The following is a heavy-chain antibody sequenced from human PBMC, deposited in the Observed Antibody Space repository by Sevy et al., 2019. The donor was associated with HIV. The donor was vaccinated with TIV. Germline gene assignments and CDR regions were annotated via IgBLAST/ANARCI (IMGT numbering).Heavy chain of an antibody. Sequence: GVSLRLSCAASGFTFSSYGMHWVRQAPGKGLEWVAVISYDGSNKYYADSVKGRFTVSRDNSKNTLYLQMNSLRAEDTAGYYCAKEGGYSYGFDYWGQGTLVTVSS. D-gene: IGHD5-18*01. CDR2: ISYDGSNK. CDR1: GFTFSSYG. CDR3: AKEGGYSYGFDY. J-gene: IGHJ4*02. V-gene: IGHV3-30*18.